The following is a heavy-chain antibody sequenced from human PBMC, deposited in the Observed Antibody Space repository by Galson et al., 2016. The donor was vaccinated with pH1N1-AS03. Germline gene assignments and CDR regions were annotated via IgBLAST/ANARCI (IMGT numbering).Heavy chain of an antibody. Sequence: SVKVSCKVSGYSLSDLSIHWVRQAPGRGLEWMGGFDLEEDEILYPQKFQGRVTMAEDTSTNTAYMEVSRLRSEDTAIHYCAKYSDSDEAFDIWGQGTMVTVSS. J-gene: IGHJ3*02. CDR3: AKYSDSDEAFDI. CDR1: GYSLSDLS. CDR2: FDLEEDEI. V-gene: IGHV1-24*01. D-gene: IGHD4-11*01.